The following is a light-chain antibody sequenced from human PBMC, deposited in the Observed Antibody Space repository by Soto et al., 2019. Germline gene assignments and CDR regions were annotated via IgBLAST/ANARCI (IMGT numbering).Light chain of an antibody. Sequence: QLVLTQPPSVSGAPGQRVTISCTGSSSNIGAGYDVHWYQQLPGTAPKRLMYGNSNRPSGVPDRFSGSKSGTSASLAITGLQAEDEADYYCQSYASSLSVVFGGGTKLTVL. CDR3: QSYASSLSVV. CDR2: GNS. J-gene: IGLJ2*01. CDR1: SSNIGAGYD. V-gene: IGLV1-40*01.